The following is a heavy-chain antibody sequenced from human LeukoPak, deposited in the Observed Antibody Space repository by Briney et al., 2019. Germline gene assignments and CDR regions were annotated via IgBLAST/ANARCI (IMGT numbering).Heavy chain of an antibody. CDR3: ARVRVPFPRHIAVAGTGWYFDL. V-gene: IGHV4-59*01. CDR2: IYYSGST. J-gene: IGHJ2*01. Sequence: SETLSLTCTVSGGSISSYYWSWIRQPPGKGLEWIGYIYYSGSTNYNPSLKSRVTISVDTSKNQFSLKLSSVTAADTAVYYCARVRVPFPRHIAVAGTGWYFDLWGRGTLVTVSS. D-gene: IGHD6-19*01. CDR1: GGSISSYY.